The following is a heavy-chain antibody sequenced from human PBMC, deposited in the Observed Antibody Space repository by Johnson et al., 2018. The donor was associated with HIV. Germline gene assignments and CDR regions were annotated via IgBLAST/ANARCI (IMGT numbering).Heavy chain of an antibody. CDR2: FSWHGGRGVI. V-gene: IGHV3-9*01. CDR3: ARVMSSGGRCYVAAFDI. J-gene: IGHJ3*02. D-gene: IGHD2-15*01. CDR1: GFNFDEYA. Sequence: VQLVESGGGLVQPGRSLRLSCVASGFNFDEYAMHWVRQAPGKGLEWVSGFSWHGGRGVIGDGDSMKGRFAISRDNAKNSLYLQMGSLRAEDTALYYCARVMSSGGRCYVAAFDIWGQGTKVTVSS.